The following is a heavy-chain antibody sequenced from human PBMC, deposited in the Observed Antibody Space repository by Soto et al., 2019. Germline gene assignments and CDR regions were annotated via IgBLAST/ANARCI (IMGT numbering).Heavy chain of an antibody. CDR2: IYPGGST. Sequence: EVQVVESGGGLVHPGGSLRLSCAASGFNVSSNYITWVRQAPGKGLEWVSIIYPGGSTYYADSVRGRFTISRDNSKTTLYLQMNSMGTEATAVYYCARESRILLTFGELEHSGVDPWGQGTLVTVSS. J-gene: IGHJ5*02. D-gene: IGHD2-15*01. CDR3: ARESRILLTFGELEHSGVDP. CDR1: GFNVSSNY. V-gene: IGHV3-66*01.